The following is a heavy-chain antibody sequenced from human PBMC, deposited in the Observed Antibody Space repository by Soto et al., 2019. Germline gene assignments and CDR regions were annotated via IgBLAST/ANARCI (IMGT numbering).Heavy chain of an antibody. Sequence: QVQLQQWGAGLLKPSETLSLTCAVYGGSFSGYYWRWIRQPPGKGLEWIGEINHSGSTNYNPSLKSRVTISVDTSKNQCSLKLSSVTAADTAVYYWARGGDILTGYYIRRWFEPWGQGTLVAVSS. D-gene: IGHD3-9*01. V-gene: IGHV4-34*01. J-gene: IGHJ5*02. CDR1: GGSFSGYY. CDR3: ARGGDILTGYYIRRWFEP. CDR2: INHSGST.